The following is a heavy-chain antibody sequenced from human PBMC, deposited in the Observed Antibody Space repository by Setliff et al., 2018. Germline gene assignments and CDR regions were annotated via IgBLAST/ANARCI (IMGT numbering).Heavy chain of an antibody. CDR3: ARAYSYYYYYMDV. Sequence: PSETLSLTCAVYGGSFSGYYWSWIRQPPGKGLEWLGEINHSGSTNCNPSLKSRVTISVDTSKNQFSLKLSSVTAADTAVYYCARAYSYYYYYMDVWGKGTTVTVSS. J-gene: IGHJ6*03. CDR1: GGSFSGYY. D-gene: IGHD4-4*01. V-gene: IGHV4-34*01. CDR2: INHSGST.